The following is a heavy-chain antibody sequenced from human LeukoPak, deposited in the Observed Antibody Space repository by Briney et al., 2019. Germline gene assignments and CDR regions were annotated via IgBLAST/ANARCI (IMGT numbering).Heavy chain of an antibody. J-gene: IGHJ4*02. CDR2: IIPIFGTA. CDR1: GGTFSSYA. D-gene: IGHD2-2*01. V-gene: IGHV1-69*01. CDR3: ASDRLGYQLLFDY. Sequence: GASVKVSCKASGGTFSSYAISWVRQAPGQGLEWMGGIIPIFGTANYTQKFQGRVTITADESTSTAYMELSSLRSEDTAVYYCASDRLGYQLLFDYWGQGTLVTVSS.